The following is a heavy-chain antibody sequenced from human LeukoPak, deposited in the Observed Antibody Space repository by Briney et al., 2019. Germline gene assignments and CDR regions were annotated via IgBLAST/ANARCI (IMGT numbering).Heavy chain of an antibody. CDR3: ARSSRELGGYAPWELMPPFDY. CDR2: INPSGGST. D-gene: IGHD1-7*01. CDR1: GYTFTMYH. V-gene: IGHV1-46*01. J-gene: IGHJ4*02. Sequence: ASVKVSCKASGYTFTMYHMHWVRQAPGQGLEWMGIINPSGGSTNYAQKFQGRLTMTRDTSTSTVYMELSSLGSEDTAVYYCARSSRELGGYAPWELMPPFDYWGQGTLVTVSS.